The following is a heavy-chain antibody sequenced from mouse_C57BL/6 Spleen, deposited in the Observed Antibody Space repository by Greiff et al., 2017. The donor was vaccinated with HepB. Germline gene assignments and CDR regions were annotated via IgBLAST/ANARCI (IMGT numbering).Heavy chain of an antibody. V-gene: IGHV1-15*01. CDR3: TIYYDYERDAMDY. CDR1: GYTFTDYE. CDR2: IDPETGGT. D-gene: IGHD2-4*01. J-gene: IGHJ4*01. Sequence: VHLVESGAELVRPGASVTLSCKASGYTFTDYEMHWVKQTPVHGLEWIGAIDPETGGTAYNQKFKGKAILTADKSSSTAYMELRSLTSEDSAVYYCTIYYDYERDAMDYWGQGTSVTVSS.